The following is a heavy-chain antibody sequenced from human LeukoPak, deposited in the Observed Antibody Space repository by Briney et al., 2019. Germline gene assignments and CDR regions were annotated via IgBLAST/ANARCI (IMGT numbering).Heavy chain of an antibody. CDR1: GGSFSGYY. D-gene: IGHD6-13*01. J-gene: IGHJ4*02. CDR3: ARGKRGYSSSWYDY. V-gene: IGHV4-34*01. CDR2: INHSGST. Sequence: SETLSLTCAVYGGSFSGYYWSWIRQPPGKGLEWIGEINHSGSTNYNPSLKSRVTISVDTSKNQFSLKLSSVTAADTAVYYCARGKRGYSSSWYDYWGQGTPVTVSS.